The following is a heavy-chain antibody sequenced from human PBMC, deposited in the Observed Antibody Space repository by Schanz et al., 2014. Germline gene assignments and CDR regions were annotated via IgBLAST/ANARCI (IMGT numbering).Heavy chain of an antibody. V-gene: IGHV1-46*01. J-gene: IGHJ6*02. CDR1: GYSFTSYY. D-gene: IGHD1-26*01. Sequence: QVQLVQSGAEVKKPGASVKVSCKAFGYSFTSYYIHWVRQAPGQGLEWMATINPSGGSTSFAQKSQGKVTMTRATSTSTVTMELPSLRSEDTAVYYCARDPYSASYFPSPPLYGLDVWGQGTTVTVSS. CDR3: ARDPYSASYFPSPPLYGLDV. CDR2: INPSGGST.